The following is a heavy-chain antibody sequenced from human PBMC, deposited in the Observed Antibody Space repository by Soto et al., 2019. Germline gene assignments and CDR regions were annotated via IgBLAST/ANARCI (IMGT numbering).Heavy chain of an antibody. CDR2: IYPGDSDT. V-gene: IGHV5-51*01. CDR3: ARHNYCSSTSCFYYYGMGV. Sequence: GESLKISCKGSGYSFTSYWIGWVRQMPGKGLEWMGIIYPGDSDTRYSPSFQGQVTVSADKSSSTAYLQWSSLKASDTAIYYCARHNYCSSTSCFYYYGMGVWGQGTTVTVS. J-gene: IGHJ6*02. D-gene: IGHD2-2*01. CDR1: GYSFTSYW.